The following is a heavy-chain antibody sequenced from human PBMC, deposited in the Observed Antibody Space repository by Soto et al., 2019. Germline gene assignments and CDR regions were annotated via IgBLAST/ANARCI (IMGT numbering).Heavy chain of an antibody. CDR2: VIPYFGTA. Sequence: EQLVQSGAEVKKPGSSVKVSCEASGGTFSTYSISWVRQAPGHGLEWMGEVIPYFGTANHAQKFQGRVTLTVDASTSTAYMELRSLRSEDTALYYCARVRISFRQRGGHYYEDGMDVWGQGTRVTVSS. CDR3: ARVRISFRQRGGHYYEDGMDV. J-gene: IGHJ6*02. V-gene: IGHV1-69*01. D-gene: IGHD3-3*01. CDR1: GGTFSTYS.